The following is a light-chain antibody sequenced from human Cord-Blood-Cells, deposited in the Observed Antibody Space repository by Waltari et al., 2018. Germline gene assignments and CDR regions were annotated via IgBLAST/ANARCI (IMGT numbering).Light chain of an antibody. Sequence: SYELTQPPSVSVSPGQTARITCSGDALPKQYAYWYQQKPGQAPALVIYKASERPSGIPERFSGSSSGTTVTLTISGVQAEDEADYYCQSADSSGTYWVFGGGTKLTVL. CDR2: KAS. CDR1: ALPKQY. J-gene: IGLJ3*02. V-gene: IGLV3-25*03. CDR3: QSADSSGTYWV.